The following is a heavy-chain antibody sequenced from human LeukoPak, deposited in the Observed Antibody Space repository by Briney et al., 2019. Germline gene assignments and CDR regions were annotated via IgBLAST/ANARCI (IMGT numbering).Heavy chain of an antibody. V-gene: IGHV3-74*01. D-gene: IGHD6-13*01. Sequence: GGSLRLSCTASGFTLSTTWMHWVRQVPGKGLLWVSRINSDGSSTYYADSVKGRFTISRDDAKNILYLQMNSLRAEDTAVYYCARGQSGYSSSWHDYWGQGTLVTVSS. CDR1: GFTLSTTW. J-gene: IGHJ4*02. CDR2: INSDGSST. CDR3: ARGQSGYSSSWHDY.